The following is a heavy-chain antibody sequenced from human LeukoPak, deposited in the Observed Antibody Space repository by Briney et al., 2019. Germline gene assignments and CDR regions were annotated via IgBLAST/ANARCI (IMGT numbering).Heavy chain of an antibody. CDR1: GGTFSSYA. Sequence: ASVKVSCKASGGTFSSYAISWVRQAPGQGLEWMGRIIPIFGTENYAQKFQGRVTITTDESTSTAYMELSSLRSEDTAVYYCARDLEYSSSLGYWGQGTLVTVSS. V-gene: IGHV1-69*05. CDR2: IIPIFGTE. D-gene: IGHD6-6*01. J-gene: IGHJ4*02. CDR3: ARDLEYSSSLGY.